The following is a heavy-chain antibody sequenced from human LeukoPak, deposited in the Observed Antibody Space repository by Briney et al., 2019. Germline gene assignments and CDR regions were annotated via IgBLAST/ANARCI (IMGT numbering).Heavy chain of an antibody. CDR2: IYSSGST. CDR3: ARVFDSGSQAYFYYMDV. J-gene: IGHJ6*03. CDR1: GGSIRGYY. D-gene: IGHD3-10*01. V-gene: IGHV4-59*01. Sequence: SETLSLTCNVSGGSIRGYYWSWIRQPPGKGLEWIGYIYSSGSTNYDPSLKSRVTMSVDTSKNQFSLKVSSVTAADTAVYYCARVFDSGSQAYFYYMDVWGKGTTVTIFS.